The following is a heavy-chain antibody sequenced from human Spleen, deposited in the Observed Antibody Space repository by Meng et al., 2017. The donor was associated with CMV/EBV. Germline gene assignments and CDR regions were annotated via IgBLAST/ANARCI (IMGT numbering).Heavy chain of an antibody. CDR2: ITSSGTYI. J-gene: IGHJ6*02. CDR3: AREDLPMSGYFVGYYFCGMDV. CDR1: GFTFSSYA. V-gene: IGHV3-21*01. Sequence: GGSLRLSCAASGFTFSSYAMNWVRQAPGKGLEWVSSITSSGTYIYYADSVKGRFTISRDNAKNSLYLQMNTLRADDTAVYYCAREDLPMSGYFVGYYFCGMDVWGQGTTVTVSS. D-gene: IGHD3-3*01.